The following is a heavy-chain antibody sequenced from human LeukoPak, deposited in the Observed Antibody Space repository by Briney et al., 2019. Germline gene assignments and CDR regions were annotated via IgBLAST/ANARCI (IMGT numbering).Heavy chain of an antibody. CDR2: VNHRGSA. J-gene: IGHJ3*02. D-gene: IGHD5-18*01. V-gene: IGHV4-34*01. Sequence: SETLSLTCAVYGGSFSGYYWSWIRQPPGKGLEWIGEVNHRGSANYNPSLESRVTISGDTSKTQFSLKVKSVTAADTAVYYCARRRRGYKNGWPDAIDIWGQGTMVTVSS. CDR3: ARRRRGYKNGWPDAIDI. CDR1: GGSFSGYY.